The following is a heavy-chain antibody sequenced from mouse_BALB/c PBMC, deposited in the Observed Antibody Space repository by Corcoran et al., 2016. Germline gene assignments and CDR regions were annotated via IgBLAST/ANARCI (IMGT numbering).Heavy chain of an antibody. V-gene: IGHV9-3-1*01. D-gene: IGHD2-1*01. CDR2: INTYTGEP. CDR1: GYTFTNYG. CDR3: AREGLGGNYPYEAMDY. Sequence: QIQLVQSGPELKKPGETVKISCKASGYTFTNYGMNWVKQAPGKGLKWMGWINTYTGEPTYADDFKGRFAFSLETSASTAYLQINNLKNEDTATYFCAREGLGGNYPYEAMDYWGQGTSVTVSS. J-gene: IGHJ4*01.